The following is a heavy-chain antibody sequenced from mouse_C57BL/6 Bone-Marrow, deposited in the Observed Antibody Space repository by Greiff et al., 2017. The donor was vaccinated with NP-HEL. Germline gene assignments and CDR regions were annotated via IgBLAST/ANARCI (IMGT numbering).Heavy chain of an antibody. CDR2: IWSGGST. D-gene: IGHD3-1*01. V-gene: IGHV2-2*01. CDR1: GFSLTSYG. CDR3: ARTRGGLNYYAMDY. J-gene: IGHJ4*01. Sequence: VQLVESGPGLVQPSQSLSITCTVSGFSLTSYGVHWVRQSPGKGLEWLGVIWSGGSTDYNAAFISRLSISKDNSKSQVFFKMNSLQADDTAIYYCARTRGGLNYYAMDYWGQGTSVTVSS.